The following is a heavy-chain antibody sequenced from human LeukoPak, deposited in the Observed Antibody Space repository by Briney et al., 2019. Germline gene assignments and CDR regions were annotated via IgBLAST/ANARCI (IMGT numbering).Heavy chain of an antibody. V-gene: IGHV3-23*01. CDR1: GFTFSSYA. D-gene: IGHD6-13*01. Sequence: GGSLRLSCAASGFTFSSYAMSWVRQAPGKGLEWVSALSNIGSSTSYADSVKGRFTISRDNSKNTLYLQMNSLRAEDTAVYYCARDRLAAADNYFDYWGQGTLVTVSS. J-gene: IGHJ4*02. CDR3: ARDRLAAADNYFDY. CDR2: LSNIGSST.